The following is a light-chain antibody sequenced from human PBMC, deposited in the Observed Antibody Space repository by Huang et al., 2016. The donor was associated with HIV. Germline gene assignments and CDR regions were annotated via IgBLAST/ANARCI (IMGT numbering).Light chain of an antibody. CDR1: QSVSRN. J-gene: IGKJ2*01. CDR3: QQYNNWPYT. Sequence: EIVMTQSPATLSVSPGERATLSCRASQSVSRNLAWHQQKPGQAPRLLIYGTSTRATGIPARVSGSGSGTEFTLTISSLQSEDFAVYYCQQYNNWPYTFGQGTKLEIK. V-gene: IGKV3-15*01. CDR2: GTS.